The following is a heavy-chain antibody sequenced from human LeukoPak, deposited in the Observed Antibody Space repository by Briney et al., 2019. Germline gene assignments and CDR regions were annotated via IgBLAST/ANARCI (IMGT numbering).Heavy chain of an antibody. Sequence: GGSLRLSYAASGFTFSSYWMSWVRQAPGKGLEWVANIKEDGSEKYYADSVKGRFTISRDNAKNSLHLQMNSLRAEDTAVYYCARWNWFPDYWGQGTLVTVSS. V-gene: IGHV3-7*01. CDR3: ARWNWFPDY. D-gene: IGHD1-7*01. J-gene: IGHJ4*02. CDR2: IKEDGSEK. CDR1: GFTFSSYW.